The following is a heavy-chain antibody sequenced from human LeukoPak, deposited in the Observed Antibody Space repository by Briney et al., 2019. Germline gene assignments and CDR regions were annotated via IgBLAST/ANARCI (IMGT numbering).Heavy chain of an antibody. CDR3: ARGRRYYYDSSGYLRFDY. CDR1: GFTFSDYY. V-gene: IGHV3-30-3*01. CDR2: ISYDGSNK. J-gene: IGHJ4*02. D-gene: IGHD3-22*01. Sequence: GGSLRLSCAASGFTFSDYYMTWVRQAPGKGLEWVAVISYDGSNKYYADSVRGRFTISRDNPRNTLYLQMNSLRAEDTAVYYCARGRRYYYDSSGYLRFDYWGQGTLVTVSS.